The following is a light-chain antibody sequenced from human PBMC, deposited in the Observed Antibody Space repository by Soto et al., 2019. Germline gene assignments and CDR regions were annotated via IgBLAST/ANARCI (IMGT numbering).Light chain of an antibody. CDR3: HQRQSWPRT. CDR1: QYINTR. Sequence: EIVLTQSPATLSSFPGDIFTLSCGSSQYINTRLAWYQHRPGQAPRLLIYQTSIRAAGIPARFSASGSGTDFTLTISDVQPEDFALYYCHQRQSWPRTFGQGTKVDIK. V-gene: IGKV3-11*01. J-gene: IGKJ1*01. CDR2: QTS.